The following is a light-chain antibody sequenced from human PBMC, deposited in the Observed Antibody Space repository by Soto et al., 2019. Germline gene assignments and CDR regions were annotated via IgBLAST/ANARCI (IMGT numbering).Light chain of an antibody. Sequence: EIVMTQSPATLSVSPGERATLSCRASQNISSNLAWYQQKPGQAPRLLIDGASTRATGIPVRLSGSGSGTEFTLTISSLQSEDFAVYYCQQYNNWLWTFGQGTKVEIK. V-gene: IGKV3-15*01. CDR1: QNISSN. J-gene: IGKJ1*01. CDR2: GAS. CDR3: QQYNNWLWT.